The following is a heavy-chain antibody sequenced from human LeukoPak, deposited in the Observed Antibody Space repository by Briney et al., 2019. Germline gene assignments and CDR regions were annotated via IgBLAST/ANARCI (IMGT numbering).Heavy chain of an antibody. V-gene: IGHV3-9*01. CDR2: ISWNSGSI. J-gene: IGHJ3*02. CDR3: ARGSDYYDSSGYKGALDI. CDR1: GFTFDDYA. Sequence: SLRLSCAASGFTFDDYAMHWVRQAPGKGLEWVSGISWNSGSIGYADSVKGRFTISRDNAKNSLYLQMNSLRAEDTALYYCARGSDYYDSSGYKGALDIWGQGTMVTVSS. D-gene: IGHD3-22*01.